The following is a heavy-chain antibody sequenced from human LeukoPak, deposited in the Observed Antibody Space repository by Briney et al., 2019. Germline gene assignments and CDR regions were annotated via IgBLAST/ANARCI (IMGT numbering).Heavy chain of an antibody. D-gene: IGHD3-10*01. V-gene: IGHV3-21*01. J-gene: IGHJ4*02. CDR2: ISSSSSYI. CDR3: ARDGDLDY. Sequence: AGGCLRLSCAASGFTFSSYRMNWVRRAPGKGLEWVSSISSSSSYIYYADSVKGRFTISRDNAKNSLYLQMNSLRAEDTAVYYCARDGDLDYWGQGTLVTVSS. CDR1: GFTFSSYR.